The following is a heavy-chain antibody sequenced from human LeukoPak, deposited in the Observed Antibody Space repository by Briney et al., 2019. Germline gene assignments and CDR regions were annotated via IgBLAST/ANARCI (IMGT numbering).Heavy chain of an antibody. Sequence: PSETLSLTCTVSGGSIRSATYYWTWIRQRPGKVLEWIGYIFYTGSTNYNPSLMSRFTISVDTSKNLFSLKLSSVSAADTAIYYCARVRENCSGGSCYYGMDVWGQGTTVTVS. CDR3: ARVRENCSGGSCYYGMDV. D-gene: IGHD2-15*01. CDR1: GGSIRSATYY. V-gene: IGHV4-31*03. J-gene: IGHJ6*02. CDR2: IFYTGST.